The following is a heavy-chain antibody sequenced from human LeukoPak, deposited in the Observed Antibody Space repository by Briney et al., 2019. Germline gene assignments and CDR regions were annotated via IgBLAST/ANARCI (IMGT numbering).Heavy chain of an antibody. CDR2: ISGSGDST. CDR1: GFTFSSYA. V-gene: IGHV3-23*01. D-gene: IGHD3-22*01. CDR3: ASHIYFFDSSGYYSPTTFDP. Sequence: PGGSLRLSCAASGFTFSSYAMSWLRQAPGKGLEWVSAISGSGDSTYYADSVKGRFTISRDNSKNTLYLQMNSLRAEDTAVYYCASHIYFFDSSGYYSPTTFDPWGQGTLVTVSS. J-gene: IGHJ5*02.